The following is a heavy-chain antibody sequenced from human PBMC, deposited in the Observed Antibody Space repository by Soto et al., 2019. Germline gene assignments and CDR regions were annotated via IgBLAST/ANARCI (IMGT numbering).Heavy chain of an antibody. CDR2: FAPISGSP. D-gene: IGHD1-26*01. CDR3: ARIGVGSRR. V-gene: IGHV1-69*06. J-gene: IGHJ3*01. CDR1: GDTFSNYV. Sequence: QVRLVQSGAEVRKPGSSVRVSCESSGDTFSNYVMSWVRQAPGQGLEWMGGFAPISGSPDYSENFQGRITITADTSTNTSYMELSSLTSDDTAVYYCARIGVGSRRWGQGTLVTVSS.